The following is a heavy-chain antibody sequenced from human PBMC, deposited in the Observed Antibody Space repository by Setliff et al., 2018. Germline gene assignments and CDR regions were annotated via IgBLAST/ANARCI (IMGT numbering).Heavy chain of an antibody. J-gene: IGHJ4*02. V-gene: IGHV4-31*02. D-gene: IGHD6-19*01. CDR1: GGSISSGGYY. CDR3: ARGRAGHSGH. CDR2: IYYSGSTS. Sequence: SETLSLTCTVSGGSISSGGYYWSWIRQHPGKGLEWIGYIYYSGSTSYYNPSLKGRVTISVDTSKNQFSLKLSSVTAADTAVYYCARGRAGHSGHWGQGTLVTVSS.